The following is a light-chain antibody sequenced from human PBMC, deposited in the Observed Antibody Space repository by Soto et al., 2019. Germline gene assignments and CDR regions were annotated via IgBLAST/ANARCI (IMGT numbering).Light chain of an antibody. CDR2: DAS. J-gene: IGKJ1*01. CDR3: QQYDTSPLT. V-gene: IGKV3-20*01. CDR1: QSLTTNY. Sequence: EIVLTQSPGTLSLSPGERATLSCGTSQSLTTNYLAWYQQKPGQAPRLLIYDASSRATGIPDRFSGSGSGKNLTPPISKLEPGDFALDFLQQYDTSPLTVGQGTKVDIK.